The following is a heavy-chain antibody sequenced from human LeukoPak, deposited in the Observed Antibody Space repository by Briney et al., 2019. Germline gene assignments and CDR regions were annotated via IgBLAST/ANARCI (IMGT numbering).Heavy chain of an antibody. CDR2: ISGSGGST. CDR3: ARGGSSGYYNHFDY. CDR1: GFTFSSYS. J-gene: IGHJ4*02. V-gene: IGHV3-23*01. D-gene: IGHD3-22*01. Sequence: PGGSLRLSCAASGFTFSSYSMSWGRHAPGKGLGCVSTISGSGGSTYYADSVKGRFTISRDNSKNTLYLQMNSLGAEDTAVYYCARGGSSGYYNHFDYWGQGTLVTVSS.